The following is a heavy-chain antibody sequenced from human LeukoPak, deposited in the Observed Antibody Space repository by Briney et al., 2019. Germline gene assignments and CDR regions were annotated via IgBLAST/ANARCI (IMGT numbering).Heavy chain of an antibody. J-gene: IGHJ4*02. Sequence: GGSLRLSCAASGFTFCSYSMNWVRQAPGKGLEWVSSISSSSSYIYYADSVKGRFTISRDNAKNSLYLQMNSLRAEDTAVYYCARWEAVATGADYWGQGTLVTVSS. CDR2: ISSSSSYI. D-gene: IGHD5-12*01. CDR3: ARWEAVATGADY. CDR1: GFTFCSYS. V-gene: IGHV3-21*01.